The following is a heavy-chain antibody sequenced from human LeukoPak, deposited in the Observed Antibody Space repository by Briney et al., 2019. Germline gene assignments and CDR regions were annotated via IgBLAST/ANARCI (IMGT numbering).Heavy chain of an antibody. CDR3: AREGLHPRIQLPGHYSDS. J-gene: IGHJ4*02. CDR2: ISSSSKFL. CDR1: GFTFSPYT. V-gene: IGHV3-21*06. D-gene: IGHD1-1*01. Sequence: GGSLRLSCAASGFTFSPYTMTWVRQAPGKGLEWISSISSSSKFLYYEDSVKGRFTISRDNAKNSLFLQMDSLRGEDTAIYYCAREGLHPRIQLPGHYSDSWGPGTLVIVSS.